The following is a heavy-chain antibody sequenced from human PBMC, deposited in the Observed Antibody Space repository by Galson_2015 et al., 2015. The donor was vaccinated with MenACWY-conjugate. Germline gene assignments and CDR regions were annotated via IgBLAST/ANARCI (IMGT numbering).Heavy chain of an antibody. Sequence: SLRLSCAAPDFIFSSRAMSWVRQAPGKGLAWVAAISGSPGTTLYADSVRGRFTISRDKSQNTLYLQMNSLRAGDTAVYYCVKEEESGYSYAETWGQGTLVTVSS. CDR2: ISGSPGTT. CDR1: DFIFSSRA. D-gene: IGHD5-12*01. J-gene: IGHJ5*02. V-gene: IGHV3-23*01. CDR3: VKEEESGYSYAET.